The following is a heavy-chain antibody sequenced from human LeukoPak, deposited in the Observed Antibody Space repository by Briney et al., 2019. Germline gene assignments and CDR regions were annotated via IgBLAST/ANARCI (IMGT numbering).Heavy chain of an antibody. CDR3: AKAPYCSGGSCYYYYYMDV. V-gene: IGHV3-33*06. CDR2: IWYDGSNK. D-gene: IGHD2-15*01. J-gene: IGHJ6*03. Sequence: GGSLRLSCAASGFTFSSYEMNWVRQAPGKGLEWVAVIWYDGSNKYYADSVKGRFTISRDNSKNTLYLQMNSLRAEDTAVYYCAKAPYCSGGSCYYYYYMDVWGKGTTVTVSS. CDR1: GFTFSSYE.